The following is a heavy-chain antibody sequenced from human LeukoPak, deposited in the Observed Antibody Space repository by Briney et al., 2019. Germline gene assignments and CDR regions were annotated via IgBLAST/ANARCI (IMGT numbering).Heavy chain of an antibody. J-gene: IGHJ4*02. Sequence: SETLSLTCTVSDGSISSSSYYWGWIRQPPGKGLEWIGSIYYSGSTYYNPSLKSRVTISVDTSKNQFSLKLSSVTAADTAVYYCASQSSNSGELRYFDWLSYYFDYWGQGTLVTVSS. CDR3: ASQSSNSGELRYFDWLSYYFDY. CDR2: IYYSGST. D-gene: IGHD3-9*01. CDR1: DGSISSSSYY. V-gene: IGHV4-39*07.